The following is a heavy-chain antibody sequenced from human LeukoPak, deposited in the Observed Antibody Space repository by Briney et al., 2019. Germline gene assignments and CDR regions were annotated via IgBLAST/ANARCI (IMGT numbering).Heavy chain of an antibody. J-gene: IGHJ3*01. Sequence: ASVKVSCKASGYTFTSYGISWVRQAPGQGLEWMAWISAYNGNTDYAQNLRGRVTMTTDTSTSTAYMELSSLRSEDTAVYYCARDQGDNSYGYYAIWYAFDVWGQGTMVTVSS. CDR1: GYTFTSYG. CDR2: ISAYNGNT. CDR3: ARDQGDNSYGYYAIWYAFDV. D-gene: IGHD5-18*01. V-gene: IGHV1-18*01.